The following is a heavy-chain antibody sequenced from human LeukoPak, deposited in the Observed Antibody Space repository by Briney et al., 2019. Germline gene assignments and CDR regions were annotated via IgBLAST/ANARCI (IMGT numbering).Heavy chain of an antibody. D-gene: IGHD1-14*01. Sequence: PGGSLRLSCAASGFIFNSYAMSWVRQAPGKGLEWVSDISGSGGTTYYADSVKGRFTTSRDNSKNTLYLQMNSLRAEDTAIYYCATRKPDYYFDYWGQGTLVTVSS. CDR1: GFIFNSYA. CDR2: ISGSGGTT. V-gene: IGHV3-23*01. CDR3: ATRKPDYYFDY. J-gene: IGHJ4*02.